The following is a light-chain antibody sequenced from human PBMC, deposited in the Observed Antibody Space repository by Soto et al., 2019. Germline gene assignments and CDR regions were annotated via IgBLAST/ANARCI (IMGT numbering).Light chain of an antibody. J-gene: IGKJ4*01. CDR3: QQYDNLPLT. Sequence: DIQMTQSPSSLSASVGDRVSITCQASQDISNYLNWYQQKPGKATKLLIYDASNLATGVPSRFSGSGSGTDFTFTISSLQPEDIATYYCQQYDNLPLTFGGGTKVEIK. CDR1: QDISNY. CDR2: DAS. V-gene: IGKV1-33*01.